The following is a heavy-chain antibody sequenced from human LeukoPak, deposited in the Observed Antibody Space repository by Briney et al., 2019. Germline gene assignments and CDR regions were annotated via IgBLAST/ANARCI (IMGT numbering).Heavy chain of an antibody. CDR1: GYTFISYG. Sequence: ASVKVSCKTSGYTFISYGISWPRQAPGQGIEWMGWISANKGDTEYAQKFQGRLTVTRDTSTSTAYMELKRLKSDDTVVYYCARADIIVVAGATPVGSAFEYWGQGTLITVS. V-gene: IGHV1-18*01. CDR2: ISANKGDT. CDR3: ARADIIVVAGATPVGSAFEY. J-gene: IGHJ4*02. D-gene: IGHD2-15*01.